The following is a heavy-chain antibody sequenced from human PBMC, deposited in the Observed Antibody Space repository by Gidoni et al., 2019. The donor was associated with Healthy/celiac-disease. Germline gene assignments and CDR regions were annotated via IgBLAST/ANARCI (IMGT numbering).Heavy chain of an antibody. V-gene: IGHV3-9*01. CDR1: GFTFSDYA. D-gene: IGHD1-26*01. CDR2: ISGNRGRI. J-gene: IGHJ3*02. Sequence: ELQLVESGGGLVQPGRSLILSCAASGFTFSDYAMHWVRQAPGKGLEWVSGISGNRGRIGYADSVKGRFTISRDNAKNSLYLQMNSLRAEDTALYYCAKALYSGSYPGAFDIWGQGTMVTVSS. CDR3: AKALYSGSYPGAFDI.